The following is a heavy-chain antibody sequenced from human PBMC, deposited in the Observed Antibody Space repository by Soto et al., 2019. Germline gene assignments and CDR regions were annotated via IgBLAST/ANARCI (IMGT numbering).Heavy chain of an antibody. CDR1: GFTFSSYW. Sequence: PGGSLRLSCAASGFTFSSYWMSWVRQAPGKGLEWVANIKQDGSEKYYVDSVKGRFTISRDNAKNSLYLQMNSLRAEDTAVYYCAKYPSSSAADYYYGMDVWGQGTTVTVSS. J-gene: IGHJ6*02. V-gene: IGHV3-7*01. CDR2: IKQDGSEK. D-gene: IGHD3-22*01. CDR3: AKYPSSSAADYYYGMDV.